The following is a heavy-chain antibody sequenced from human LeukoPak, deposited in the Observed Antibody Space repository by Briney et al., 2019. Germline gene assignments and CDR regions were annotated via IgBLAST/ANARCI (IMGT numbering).Heavy chain of an antibody. CDR3: ARDNDYVWGSHRPGYYYGMDV. V-gene: IGHV1-2*04. Sequence: GASVRVSCKASGYTFTGYYMHWVRQAPGQGLEWMGWINPNSGGTNYAQKFQGWVTMTRDTSISTAYMELSRLRSDDTAVYYCARDNDYVWGSHRPGYYYGMDVWGQGTTVTVSS. CDR1: GYTFTGYY. D-gene: IGHD3-16*02. CDR2: INPNSGGT. J-gene: IGHJ6*02.